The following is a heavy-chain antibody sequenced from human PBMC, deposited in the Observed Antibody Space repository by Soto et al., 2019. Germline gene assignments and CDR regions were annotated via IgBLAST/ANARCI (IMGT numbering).Heavy chain of an antibody. CDR3: AKVVVIAAVYYAMDV. CDR2: LSVSGGDT. J-gene: IGHJ6*02. CDR1: GFTFADYA. Sequence: GSLRLSCVASGFTFADYAVTWVRQSPGRGLEWVSSLSVSGGDTYYGGSVKGRFTISRDNSKNTLYLQMSSLRAEDTAVYYCAKVVVIAAVYYAMDVWGQGTTVTVSS. V-gene: IGHV3-23*01. D-gene: IGHD3-3*01.